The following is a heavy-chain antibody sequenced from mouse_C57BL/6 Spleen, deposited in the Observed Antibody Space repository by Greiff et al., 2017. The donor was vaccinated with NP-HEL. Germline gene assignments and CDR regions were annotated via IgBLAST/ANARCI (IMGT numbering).Heavy chain of an antibody. CDR1: GYTFTSYW. CDR2: IHPNSGST. CDR3: ASITTVVADYFDY. D-gene: IGHD1-1*01. J-gene: IGHJ2*01. V-gene: IGHV1-64*01. Sequence: VQLQQPGAELVKPGASVKLSCKASGYTFTSYWMHWVKQRPGQGLAWLGMIHPNSGSTNYNEKFKSKATLTVDKSSSTAYMQLSSLTSEDSEVYYCASITTVVADYFDYWGQGTTLTVSA.